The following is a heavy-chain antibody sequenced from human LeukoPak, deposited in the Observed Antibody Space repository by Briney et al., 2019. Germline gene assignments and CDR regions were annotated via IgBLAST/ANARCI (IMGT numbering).Heavy chain of an antibody. V-gene: IGHV4-59*11. CDR1: GGSISSHY. J-gene: IGHJ4*02. CDR2: IYYSGST. CDR3: ARGRGDGYNEWFLLDY. D-gene: IGHD5-24*01. Sequence: SETLSLTCTVSGGSISSHYWSWIRQPPGKGLEWIGYIYYSGSTNYNPSLKSRVTISVDTSKNQFSLKLSSVTAADTAVYYCARGRGDGYNEWFLLDYWGQGTLVTVSS.